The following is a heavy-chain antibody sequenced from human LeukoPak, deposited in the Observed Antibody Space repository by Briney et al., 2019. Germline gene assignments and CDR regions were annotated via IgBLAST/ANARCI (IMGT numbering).Heavy chain of an antibody. V-gene: IGHV3-66*01. CDR1: GFTVSSNY. D-gene: IGHD6-13*01. Sequence: GGSLRLSCAASGFTVSSNYMSWVRQAPGKGLEWVSVIYSGGSTYYADSVKGRFTISRDNSKNTLYLQMNSLRAEDTAVYYCAKAEGSSSWYGVDYWGQGTLVTVSS. J-gene: IGHJ4*02. CDR3: AKAEGSSSWYGVDY. CDR2: IYSGGST.